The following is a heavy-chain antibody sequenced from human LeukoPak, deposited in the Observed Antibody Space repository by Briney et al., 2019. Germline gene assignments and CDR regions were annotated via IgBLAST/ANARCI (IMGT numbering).Heavy chain of an antibody. CDR3: AKTYFYDTSQSYYFDY. CDR2: IYYNGRT. Sequence: PSETLSLTCTVSSGSISKFYWSWIRQSPGKGLEWIGNIYYNGRTNYNPSLKSRVTISVDTSKNQFSLTLASVTAADTAMYYCAKTYFYDTSQSYYFDYWSQGTLVTVSS. J-gene: IGHJ4*02. D-gene: IGHD3-22*01. V-gene: IGHV4-59*08. CDR1: SGSISKFY.